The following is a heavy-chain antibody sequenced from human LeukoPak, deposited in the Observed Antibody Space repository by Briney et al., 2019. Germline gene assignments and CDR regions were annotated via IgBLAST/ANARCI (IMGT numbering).Heavy chain of an antibody. CDR2: ISGSGGST. J-gene: IGHJ6*03. Sequence: GGSLRLSCAASGFTFSSYGMSWVRQAPGKGLEWVSGISGSGGSTYYADSVKGRFTISRDNSKNTLYLQMNSLRAEDTAVYYCAKDIGYYDIWGYYYYYMDVWGKGTTVTISS. CDR3: AKDIGYYDIWGYYYYYMDV. V-gene: IGHV3-23*01. D-gene: IGHD3-9*01. CDR1: GFTFSSYG.